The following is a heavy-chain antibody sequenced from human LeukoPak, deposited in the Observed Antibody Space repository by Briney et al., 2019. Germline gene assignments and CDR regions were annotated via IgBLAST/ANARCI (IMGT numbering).Heavy chain of an antibody. CDR2: ISHSGST. D-gene: IGHD2-21*02. Sequence: PSETLSLTCAVYGGSFSGYYWSWIRQPPGKELEWIGEISHSGSTNYNPSLKSRVTISVDTSKNQFSLKLSSVTAADTAVYYCARSSLGVTATDYWGQGTLVTVSS. CDR1: GGSFSGYY. CDR3: ARSSLGVTATDY. V-gene: IGHV4-34*01. J-gene: IGHJ4*02.